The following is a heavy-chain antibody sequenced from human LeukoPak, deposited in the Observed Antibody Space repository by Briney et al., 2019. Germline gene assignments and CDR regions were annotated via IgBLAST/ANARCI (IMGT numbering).Heavy chain of an antibody. CDR1: RGSISGSIRSYY. J-gene: IGHJ4*02. CDR2: ISSSGSV. D-gene: IGHD5-12*01. V-gene: IGHV4-4*09. CDR3: ARIPLGYSGAYYFDY. Sequence: SETLSLTCTVSRGSISGSIRSYYWSWLRQPPGKGLEWIGYISSSGSVNDNPSLRSRVTISVDTSKKQFFLNLISVSAADTAVYYCARIPLGYSGAYYFDYWGQGTLVTVST.